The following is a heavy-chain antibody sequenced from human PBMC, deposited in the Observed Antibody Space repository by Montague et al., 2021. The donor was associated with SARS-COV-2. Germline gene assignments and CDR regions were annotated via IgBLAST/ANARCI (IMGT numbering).Heavy chain of an antibody. CDR1: GFSLSTSGMC. V-gene: IGHV2-70*01. J-gene: IGHJ4*02. CDR2: IDWDDDK. CDR3: ARCYGTTVGTRAFGN. Sequence: PALVKPTQTLTLACTFSGFSLSTSGMCVSWIRQPPGKALEWLTLIDWDDDKHYSTSLKTRLTISKDTSKNQVVLTMTNMDPVDTATYYCARCYGTTVGTRAFGNWGQGALVTVSS. D-gene: IGHD4-23*01.